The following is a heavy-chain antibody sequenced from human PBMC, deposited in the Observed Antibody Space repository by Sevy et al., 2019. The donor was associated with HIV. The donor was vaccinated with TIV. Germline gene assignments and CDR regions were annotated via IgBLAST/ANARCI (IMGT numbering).Heavy chain of an antibody. CDR3: AREKSGGGACYHFDY. J-gene: IGHJ4*02. Sequence: GGSLRLSCVASGFTFDDYGMSWVRQVPGKGLEWVSSIIWNGGSKTYADSVKGRFIISRDNGKNSLYLQMDSLRAEDTDLCFCAREKSGGGACYHFDYWGQGTLVTVSS. CDR1: GFTFDDYG. V-gene: IGHV3-20*04. CDR2: IIWNGGSK. D-gene: IGHD2-21*02.